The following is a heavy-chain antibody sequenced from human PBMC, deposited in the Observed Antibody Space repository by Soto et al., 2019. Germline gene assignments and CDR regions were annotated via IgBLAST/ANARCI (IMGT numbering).Heavy chain of an antibody. J-gene: IGHJ6*02. Sequence: PSETLSLTCAVSGGSISSGGYSWSWIRQPPGKGLEWIGYIYHSGSTYYNPSLKSRVTIAVDKSKNQFSLKLSSVTATDTAVYYCARVNGVYYYGMDVWGQGSTVTVSS. V-gene: IGHV4-30-2*01. CDR3: ARVNGVYYYGMDV. CDR1: GGSISSGGYS. D-gene: IGHD2-8*01. CDR2: IYHSGST.